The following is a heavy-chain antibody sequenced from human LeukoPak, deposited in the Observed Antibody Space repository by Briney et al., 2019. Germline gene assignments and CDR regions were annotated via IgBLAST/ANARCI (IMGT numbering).Heavy chain of an antibody. CDR2: INHSGST. CDR1: GGSFSGYY. V-gene: IGHV4-34*01. CDR3: ARVVASSGWYYEDY. J-gene: IGHJ4*02. D-gene: IGHD6-19*01. Sequence: PSETLSLTCAVYGGSFSGYYWSWIRQPPGKGLERIGEINHSGSTNYNPSLKSRVTISVDTSKNQFSLKLSSVTAADTAVYYCARVVASSGWYYEDYWGQGTLVTVSS.